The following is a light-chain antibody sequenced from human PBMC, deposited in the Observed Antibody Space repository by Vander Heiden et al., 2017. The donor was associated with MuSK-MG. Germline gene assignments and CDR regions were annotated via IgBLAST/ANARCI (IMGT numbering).Light chain of an antibody. CDR1: QSVSSY. Sequence: EVVLTQSPATLSLSPGESATLSCRASQSVSSYLAWYQQKPGQAPRLLIYDASNRATGIPARFSGSGSGTDFTLTISSLEPEDFAVYYCLQRSNCPLTFGRGTKVEIK. CDR2: DAS. J-gene: IGKJ4*01. V-gene: IGKV3-11*01. CDR3: LQRSNCPLT.